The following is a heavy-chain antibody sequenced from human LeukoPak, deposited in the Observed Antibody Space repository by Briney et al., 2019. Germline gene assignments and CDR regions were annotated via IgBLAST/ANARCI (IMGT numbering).Heavy chain of an antibody. V-gene: IGHV1-24*01. CDR2: FDVGDGET. CDR1: GSSLTELF. D-gene: IGHD4-17*01. Sequence: ASVKVSCKVSGSSLTELFLHWVRQAPGKGPEWMGGFDVGDGETIYAQKFQGRVTMTEDIFTDTAYRELSSLRSEETAVYYCAARRRAYGTRYYFDGWGQGTLVTVSS. J-gene: IGHJ4*02. CDR3: AARRRAYGTRYYFDG.